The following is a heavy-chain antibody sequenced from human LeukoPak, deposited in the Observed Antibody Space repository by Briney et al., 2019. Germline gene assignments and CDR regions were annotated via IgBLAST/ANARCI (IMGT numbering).Heavy chain of an antibody. CDR2: IYYSGST. D-gene: IGHD6-13*01. CDR1: GGSISSGGYY. CDR3: ARGDRAAEEEEGHYFDY. J-gene: IGHJ4*02. Sequence: SETLSLTCTVSGGSISSGGYYWSWIRQHPGKGLEWVGYIYYSGSTYYNPSLKSRVTISVDTSKNQFSLKLSSVTAADTAVYYWARGDRAAEEEEGHYFDYWGQGTLVTVSS. V-gene: IGHV4-31*03.